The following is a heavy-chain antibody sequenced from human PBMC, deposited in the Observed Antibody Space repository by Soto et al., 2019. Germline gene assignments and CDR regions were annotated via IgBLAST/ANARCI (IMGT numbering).Heavy chain of an antibody. CDR3: AKWSGVGDL. CDR1: GFTFSSYG. V-gene: IGHV3-23*01. CDR2: VTGSTGTT. J-gene: IGHJ4*02. Sequence: EVQLLESGGGLVQPGGSLRLSCAASGFTFSSYGITWVRQAPGKGLEWVSGVTGSTGTTHYADSVKGRFTISRDNSKNTVDLQMNSLRAEDTAVYYCAKWSGVGDLWGQGTLVTVSS.